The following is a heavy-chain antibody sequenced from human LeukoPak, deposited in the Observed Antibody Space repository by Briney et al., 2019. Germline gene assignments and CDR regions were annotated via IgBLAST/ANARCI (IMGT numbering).Heavy chain of an antibody. Sequence: GESLKISCKGSGYSFTSYWTGWVRQMPGKGLEWMGIIYPGDSDTRYGPSFQGQVTISADKSITTAYLQLNSLKASDTAMYYCARQTGTLGFDYWGQGTLVTVSS. V-gene: IGHV5-51*01. CDR1: GYSFTSYW. CDR2: IYPGDSDT. J-gene: IGHJ4*02. CDR3: ARQTGTLGFDY. D-gene: IGHD1/OR15-1a*01.